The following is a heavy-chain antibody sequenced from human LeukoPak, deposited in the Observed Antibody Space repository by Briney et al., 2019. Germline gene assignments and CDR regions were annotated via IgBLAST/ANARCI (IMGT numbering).Heavy chain of an antibody. CDR3: ARSAYYDSSDDAFDI. D-gene: IGHD3-22*01. CDR1: GGSISSSSYY. J-gene: IGHJ3*02. CDR2: IYYSGST. V-gene: IGHV4-39*07. Sequence: PSETLSLTCTVSGGSISSSSYYWGWIRQPPGKGLEWIGSIYYSGSTYYNPSLKSRVTISVDTSKNQFSLKLSSVTAADTAVYYCARSAYYDSSDDAFDIWGQGTMVTVSS.